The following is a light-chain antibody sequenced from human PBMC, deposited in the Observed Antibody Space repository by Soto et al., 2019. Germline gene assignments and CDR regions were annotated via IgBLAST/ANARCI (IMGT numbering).Light chain of an antibody. CDR1: QGISSW. CDR3: QQDNSFRSS. J-gene: IGKJ3*01. V-gene: IGKV1-12*01. CDR2: AAS. Sequence: DIQMTQSPSSVSASVGDRVTITYRASQGISSWLAWYQQKPRKAPKLLIYAASSFQSGVTSRFSGSRSGSDFTPTISGLQPEDCATDYCQQDNSFRSSFGPGTKVDIK.